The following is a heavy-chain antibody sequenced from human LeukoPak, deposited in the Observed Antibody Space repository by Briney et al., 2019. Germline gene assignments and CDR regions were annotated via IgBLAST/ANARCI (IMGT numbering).Heavy chain of an antibody. D-gene: IGHD4-23*01. Sequence: GGSLRLSCAASGLTFSTYSMNWVRQAPGKGLEWVSSITGSTDYIYYADSVKGRFTISRDNAKNSLYLQMNSLRAVDTAVYYCARDDGGNLNDAFDIWGQGTMVTVSS. CDR2: ITGSTDYI. V-gene: IGHV3-21*01. CDR3: ARDDGGNLNDAFDI. CDR1: GLTFSTYS. J-gene: IGHJ3*02.